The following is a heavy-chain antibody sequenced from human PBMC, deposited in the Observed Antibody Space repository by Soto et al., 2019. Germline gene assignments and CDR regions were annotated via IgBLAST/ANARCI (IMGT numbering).Heavy chain of an antibody. CDR2: ISCDGSNK. J-gene: IGHJ5*02. Sequence: PGGSLRLSCAASGFTFSSYGMHWVRQAPGKGLEWVSVISCDGSNKYYADSVKGRFTISRDNAKNSLYLQMNSLRAEDTAVYYCARDKGYVVNWFDPWGQGTLVTVSS. CDR3: ARDKGYVVNWFDP. V-gene: IGHV3-30*03. D-gene: IGHD5-12*01. CDR1: GFTFSSYG.